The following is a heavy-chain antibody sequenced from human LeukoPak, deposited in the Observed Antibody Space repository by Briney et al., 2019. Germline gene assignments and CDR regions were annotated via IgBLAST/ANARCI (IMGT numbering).Heavy chain of an antibody. CDR3: ARDSYYYYMDV. J-gene: IGHJ6*03. V-gene: IGHV3-66*01. CDR1: GFTFSSHS. Sequence: GGSLRLSCGASGFTFSSHSMNWVRQAPGKGLEWVSVIYSGGSTYYADSVKGRFTISRDNSKNTLYLQMNSLRAEDTAVYYCARDSYYYYMDVWGKGTTVTISS. CDR2: IYSGGST.